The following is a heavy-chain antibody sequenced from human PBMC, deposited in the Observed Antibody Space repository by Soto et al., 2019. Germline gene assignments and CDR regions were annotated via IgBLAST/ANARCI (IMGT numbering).Heavy chain of an antibody. V-gene: IGHV4-38-2*02. CDR2: RYSTGTT. CDR1: GYSIDSGYI. J-gene: IGHJ5*02. CDR3: VARATVVNSPWFDP. D-gene: IGHD1-1*01. Sequence: SETLSLTCTVSGYSIDSGYIWGCVRRPPGQGLEWIGSRYSTGTTYYNPSLRRRVKMSVDTSKNQLSLVLRSATAADTAVYYCVARATVVNSPWFDPWGQGTQVTVSS.